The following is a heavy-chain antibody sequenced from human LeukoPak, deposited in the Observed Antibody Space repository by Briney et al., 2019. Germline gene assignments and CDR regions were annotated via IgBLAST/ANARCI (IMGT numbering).Heavy chain of an antibody. Sequence: GGSLRLSCAASGFTFSSYGMHWVRQAPGKGLEWVAVISYDGSNKYYADSVKGRFTISRDSSKNTLYLQMDSLRDEDTAIYYCAKGEGAFDIWGQGTMVTVSS. CDR3: AKGEGAFDI. CDR2: ISYDGSNK. D-gene: IGHD1-26*01. V-gene: IGHV3-30*18. CDR1: GFTFSSYG. J-gene: IGHJ3*02.